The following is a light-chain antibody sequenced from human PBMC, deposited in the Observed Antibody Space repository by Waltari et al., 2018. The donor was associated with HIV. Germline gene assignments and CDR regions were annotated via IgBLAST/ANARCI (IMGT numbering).Light chain of an antibody. Sequence: QSALTQPPSASGSPGQSVTISCTGTSSDLHSYNYISWYQQHPGKAPKLMIYEVAVRPSGVPDRFSASKAGNTASLTVSGLQAEDEADYYCSSYADSNVIFGGGTKLTVL. CDR2: EVA. CDR1: SSDLHSYNY. CDR3: SSYADSNVI. J-gene: IGLJ2*01. V-gene: IGLV2-8*01.